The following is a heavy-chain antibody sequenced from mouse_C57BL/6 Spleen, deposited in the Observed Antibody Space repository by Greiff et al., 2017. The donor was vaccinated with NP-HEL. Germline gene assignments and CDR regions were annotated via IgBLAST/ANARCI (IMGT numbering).Heavy chain of an antibody. Sequence: EVKVVESEGGLVQPGSSMKLSCTASGFTFSDYYMAWVRQVPEKGLEWVANINYDGSSTYYLDSLKSRFIISRDNAKNILYLQMSSLKSEDTATYYCARDETAQGVFDYWGQGTTLTVSS. V-gene: IGHV5-16*01. CDR2: INYDGSST. D-gene: IGHD3-2*02. CDR3: ARDETAQGVFDY. J-gene: IGHJ2*01. CDR1: GFTFSDYY.